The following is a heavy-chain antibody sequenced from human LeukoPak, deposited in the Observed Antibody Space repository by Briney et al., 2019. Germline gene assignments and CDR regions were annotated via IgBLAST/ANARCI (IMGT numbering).Heavy chain of an antibody. CDR3: ASPLIVGATTGYFDY. V-gene: IGHV3-30-3*01. D-gene: IGHD1-26*01. Sequence: GGSLRLSCAASGFTFSSYAMHWVRQAQGKGLEWVAVISYDGSNKYYADSVKGRFTISRDNSKNTMYLQMNSLRAEDTAVYYCASPLIVGATTGYFDYWGQGTLVTVSS. J-gene: IGHJ4*02. CDR1: GFTFSSYA. CDR2: ISYDGSNK.